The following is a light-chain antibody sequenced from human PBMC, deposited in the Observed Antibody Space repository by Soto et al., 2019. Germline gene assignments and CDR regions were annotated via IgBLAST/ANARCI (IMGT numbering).Light chain of an antibody. Sequence: DIQMTQSPSTLSASVGDRVTVTCRASQDVGSFLAWYQQKPGKAPKLLIYLASRLESGVPSRFSGSGSGTEFTLTISGLQPDDFATYFCQQYTSHSCYTVGQGPKLEIQ. J-gene: IGKJ2*01. CDR2: LAS. CDR3: QQYTSHSCYT. CDR1: QDVGSF. V-gene: IGKV1-5*03.